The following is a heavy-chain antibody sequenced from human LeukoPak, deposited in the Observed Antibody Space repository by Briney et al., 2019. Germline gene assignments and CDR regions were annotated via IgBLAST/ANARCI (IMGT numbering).Heavy chain of an antibody. D-gene: IGHD3-10*01. CDR1: GYTFTNHD. V-gene: IGHV1-8*03. CDR3: VRMTVRGVISP. Sequence: ASVTVSFKASGYTFTNHDINWVRQATGQGVEWMGWMNPNSGSTGYSQKFQGRLTITRDTSISTAYMELSSLRSDDTAVYYCVRMTVRGVISPWGQGTRVTVSS. J-gene: IGHJ5*02. CDR2: MNPNSGST.